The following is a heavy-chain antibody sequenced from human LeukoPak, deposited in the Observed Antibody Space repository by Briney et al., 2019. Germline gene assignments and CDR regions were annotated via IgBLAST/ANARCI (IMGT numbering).Heavy chain of an antibody. V-gene: IGHV4-59*01. Sequence: PSETLSLTCTVSGGSISSYYWSWIRQPPGKGLEWIGYIYYSGSTNYNPSLKSRVTISVDTSKNQFSLKLSSVTAADTAVYYCARALTGALFDYWGQGTLVTVSS. CDR2: IYYSGST. CDR1: GGSISSYY. D-gene: IGHD7-27*01. CDR3: ARALTGALFDY. J-gene: IGHJ4*02.